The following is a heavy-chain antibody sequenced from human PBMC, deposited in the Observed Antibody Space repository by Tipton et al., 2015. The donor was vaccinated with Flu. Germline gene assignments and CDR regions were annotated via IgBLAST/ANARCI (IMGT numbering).Heavy chain of an antibody. Sequence: PLRLSCAASGFTVSSNYMSWVRQAPGKGLEWVSVIYSDGNTYYVDSVKGRFTVSRDNSKNILSLQMNSLRAEDTAVYYCVRGRGANPWGQGTLVTVSS. J-gene: IGHJ5*02. V-gene: IGHV3-53*01. CDR3: VRGRGANP. CDR2: IYSDGNT. CDR1: GFTVSSNY.